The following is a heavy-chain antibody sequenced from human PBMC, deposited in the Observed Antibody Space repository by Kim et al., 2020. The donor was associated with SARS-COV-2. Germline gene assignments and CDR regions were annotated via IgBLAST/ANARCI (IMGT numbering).Heavy chain of an antibody. V-gene: IGHV1-69*13. D-gene: IGHD1-7*01. CDR1: GGTFSSYA. Sequence: SVKVSCKASGGTFSSYAISWVRQAPGQGLEWMGGIIPIFGTANYAQKFQGRVTITADESTSTAYMELSSLRSEDTAVYYCATPNPRYNWNFYYYYYGMDVWGQGTTVTVSS. CDR2: IIPIFGTA. CDR3: ATPNPRYNWNFYYYYYGMDV. J-gene: IGHJ6*02.